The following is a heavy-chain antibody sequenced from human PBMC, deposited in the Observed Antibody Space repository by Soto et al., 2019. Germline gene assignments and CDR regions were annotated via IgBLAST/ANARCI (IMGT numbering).Heavy chain of an antibody. J-gene: IGHJ4*02. D-gene: IGHD3-10*01. CDR1: GFPFSNYV. CDR3: AKDDRSGSYSDY. Sequence: GASLQISCAASGFPFSNYVMTGVRQAPGPRMEWVATISGNAFDTYYADFVKGRFTISRDNSKNTLYLQMNSLRAEDTAEYYCAKDDRSGSYSDYCGQGTPVTLAS. V-gene: IGHV3-23*01. CDR2: ISGNAFDT.